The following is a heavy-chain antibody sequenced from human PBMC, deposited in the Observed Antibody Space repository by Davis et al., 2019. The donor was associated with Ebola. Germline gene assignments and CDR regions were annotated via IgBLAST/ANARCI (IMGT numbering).Heavy chain of an antibody. CDR1: GDTVFGKNGA. J-gene: IGHJ6*04. CDR2: TFYTSEWHN. CDR3: TKGVAASGMDV. V-gene: IGHV6-1*01. D-gene: IGHD6-19*01. Sequence: PSETLSLTCAISGDTVFGKNGAWNWIRQSPSRGLEWLGRTFYTSEWHNDYAESVKSRISINPDTSKNQFSLQLNSVTPEDTAVYYCTKGVAASGMDVWGKGTTVTVSS.